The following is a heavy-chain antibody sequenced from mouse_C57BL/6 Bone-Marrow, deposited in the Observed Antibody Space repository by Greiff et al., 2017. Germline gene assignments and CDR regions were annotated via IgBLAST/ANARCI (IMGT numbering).Heavy chain of an antibody. CDR3: ARTAFDGSSGDGSFDV. Sequence: QVQLKESGPELVKPGASVTLSCKASGYTFTSYDINWVKQRPGQGLEWIGWIYPRDGSTKYNEKCKGKATLTVDTSSSTAYMALHSLASEDSAVYIWARTAFDGSSGDGSFDVWGPGTTVTVSS. D-gene: IGHD1-1*01. CDR1: GYTFTSYD. CDR2: IYPRDGST. J-gene: IGHJ1*01. V-gene: IGHV1-85*01.